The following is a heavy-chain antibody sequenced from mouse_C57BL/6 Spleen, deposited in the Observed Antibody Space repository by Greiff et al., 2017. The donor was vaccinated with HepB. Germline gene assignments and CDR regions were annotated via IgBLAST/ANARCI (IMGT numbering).Heavy chain of an antibody. D-gene: IGHD1-1*01. J-gene: IGHJ3*01. CDR2: NDPEDGDT. CDR1: GFNIKDYY. V-gene: IGHV14-1*01. Sequence: EVQLQQSGAELVRPGASVKLSCTASGFNIKDYYMHWVKQRPEQGLEWIGRNDPEDGDTEYAPKFQGKATMTADTSSNTAYLQLSSLTSEDTAGYYCTPGYYGSSLPFAYWGQGTLVTVSA. CDR3: TPGYYGSSLPFAY.